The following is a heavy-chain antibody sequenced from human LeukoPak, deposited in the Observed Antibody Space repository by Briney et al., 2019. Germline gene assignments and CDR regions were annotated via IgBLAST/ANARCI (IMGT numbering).Heavy chain of an antibody. J-gene: IGHJ6*03. CDR1: GFTFSSYW. CDR3: ARDCSGGSCYSHYYYYYYYMDV. V-gene: IGHV3-7*01. Sequence: GGSLRLSCAASGFTFSSYWMSWVRQAPGKGLEWVANIKQDGSEKYYVDSVKGRFTISRDNAKNSLYLQMNSLRAEDTAVYYCARDCSGGSCYSHYYYYYYYMDVWGKGTTVTVSS. CDR2: IKQDGSEK. D-gene: IGHD2-15*01.